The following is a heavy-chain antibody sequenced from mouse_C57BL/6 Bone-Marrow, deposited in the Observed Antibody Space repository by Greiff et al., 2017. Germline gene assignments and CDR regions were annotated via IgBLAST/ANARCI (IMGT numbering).Heavy chain of an antibody. V-gene: IGHV1-55*01. CDR2: LYPGSGST. J-gene: IGHJ4*01. CDR3: AREDSSGYLYYAMDY. Sequence: QVQLQQSGAELVKPGASVKMSCKASGYTFTSYWITWVKQRPGQGLEWIGDLYPGSGSTNYNEKFKSKATLTVDTSSSTAYMQLSSLTSEYSAVYYCAREDSSGYLYYAMDYWGQGTSVTVSS. D-gene: IGHD3-2*02. CDR1: GYTFTSYW.